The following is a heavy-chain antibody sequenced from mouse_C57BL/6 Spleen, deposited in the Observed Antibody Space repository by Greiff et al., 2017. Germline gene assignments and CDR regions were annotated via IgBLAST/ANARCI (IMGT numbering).Heavy chain of an antibody. Sequence: QVQLQQPGAELVKPGASVKLSCKASGYTFTSYWMQWVKQRPGQGLEWIGEIDPSVSYTNYNQKFKGKATLTVDTSSSTAYMQLSSLTSEDSAVYYCAREGGVRWYFDVWGTGTTVTVSS. J-gene: IGHJ1*03. V-gene: IGHV1-50*01. D-gene: IGHD3-2*02. CDR2: IDPSVSYT. CDR3: AREGGVRWYFDV. CDR1: GYTFTSYW.